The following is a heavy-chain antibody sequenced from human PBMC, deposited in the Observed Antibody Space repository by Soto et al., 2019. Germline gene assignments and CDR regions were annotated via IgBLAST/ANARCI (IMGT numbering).Heavy chain of an antibody. J-gene: IGHJ4*02. CDR2: ITSSSSTI. D-gene: IGHD2-21*02. CDR1: GFTFTSNS. Sequence: EVQLVESGGGLVQPGGSLRLSCAASGFTFTSNSMNWVRQAPGKGLEWISYITSSSSTIYYADSVKGRFTISRDNAKNSVYLQMNSLRDEDTAVYYCARGRVGTACFDYWGQGMLVIVSS. CDR3: ARGRVGTACFDY. V-gene: IGHV3-48*02.